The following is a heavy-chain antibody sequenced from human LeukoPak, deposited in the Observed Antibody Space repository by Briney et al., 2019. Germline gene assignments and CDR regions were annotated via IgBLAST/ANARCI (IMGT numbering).Heavy chain of an antibody. V-gene: IGHV1-2*06. CDR2: INPNSGGT. J-gene: IGHJ4*02. CDR3: ASLGRYCSGGSCYLYFDY. CDR1: GYTFTGYY. Sequence: ASVKVSCKASGYTFTGYYMHWVPQAPGQGLEWMGRINPNSGGTNYAQKFQGRVTMTRDTSISTAYMELSRLRSDDTAVYYCASLGRYCSGGSCYLYFDYWGQGTLVTVSS. D-gene: IGHD2-15*01.